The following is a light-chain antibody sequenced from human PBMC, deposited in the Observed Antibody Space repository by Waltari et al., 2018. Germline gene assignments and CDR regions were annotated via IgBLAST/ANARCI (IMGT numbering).Light chain of an antibody. CDR2: AAS. V-gene: IGKV1-8*01. J-gene: IGKJ1*01. CDR1: QGISSY. Sequence: AIRMTQSPSSFSASTGDRVTITCRARQGISSYLAWYQQKPGKAPKLLIYAASTLQSGVPSRFSGSGSGTDFTLTISDLQSEDFATYYCQQYYSYPRTFGQGTKVEIK. CDR3: QQYYSYPRT.